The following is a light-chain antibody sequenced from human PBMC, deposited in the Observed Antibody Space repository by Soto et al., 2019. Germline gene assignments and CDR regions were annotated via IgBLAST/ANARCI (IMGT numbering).Light chain of an antibody. CDR2: EGS. V-gene: IGLV2-23*01. CDR1: SSDVGSYNL. CDR3: CSYAGSSTVV. J-gene: IGLJ2*01. Sequence: QSALTQPAAVSRSPGQSITISCTGTSSDVGSYNLVSWYQQHPGKAPKLLIYEGSKRPSGVSHRFSGSKSGNTASLTISGLQAEDEADYYCCSYAGSSTVVFGGGTKLTVL.